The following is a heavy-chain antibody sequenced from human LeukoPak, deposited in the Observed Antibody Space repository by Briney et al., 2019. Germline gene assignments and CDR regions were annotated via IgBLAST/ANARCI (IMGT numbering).Heavy chain of an antibody. CDR1: GYSISSGYY. V-gene: IGHV4-38-2*02. Sequence: PSETLSLTCTVSGYSISSGYYWGWIRQPPGKGLEWIGSIYHSGSTYYNPSPKSRVNISVDTSKNPFSLKLSSVTAADTAVYYCASSAYESSGYGGYYMDVWGKGTTVTVSS. CDR2: IYHSGST. D-gene: IGHD3-22*01. CDR3: ASSAYESSGYGGYYMDV. J-gene: IGHJ6*03.